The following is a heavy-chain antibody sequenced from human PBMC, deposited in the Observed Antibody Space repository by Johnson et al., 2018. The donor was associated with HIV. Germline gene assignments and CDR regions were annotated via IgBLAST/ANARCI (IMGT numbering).Heavy chain of an antibody. CDR2: IFTAGDV. Sequence: VQLVESGGGLVQPGGSLRLSCSASGITVSSNYMSWVRQAPGKGLEWVSVIFTAGDVYYSDSVKGRFTISRDNSKNILYLQMNSLRPEDTAVYYCARDGRDLVTRGSVDVWGQGTVVTVAS. V-gene: IGHV3-66*02. CDR1: GITVSSNY. CDR3: ARDGRDLVTRGSVDV. D-gene: IGHD3-9*01. J-gene: IGHJ3*01.